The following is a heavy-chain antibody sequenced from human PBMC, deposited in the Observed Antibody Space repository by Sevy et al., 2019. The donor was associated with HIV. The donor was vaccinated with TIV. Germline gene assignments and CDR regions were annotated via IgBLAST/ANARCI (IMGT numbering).Heavy chain of an antibody. CDR3: ARESIARGHYYYGMDV. D-gene: IGHD6-6*01. CDR2: INPNSGGT. V-gene: IGHV1-2*02. CDR1: GYTFTGYY. J-gene: IGHJ6*02. Sequence: ASVKVSCKASGYTFTGYYMHWVRQAPGQGLEWMGWINPNSGGTNYAQKFQGRVTMTRDTSISTAYMELSRLRSDDTAVYYCARESIARGHYYYGMDVWGQGTTVTVSS.